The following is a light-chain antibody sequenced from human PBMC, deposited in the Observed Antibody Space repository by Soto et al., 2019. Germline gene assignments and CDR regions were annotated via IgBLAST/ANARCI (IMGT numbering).Light chain of an antibody. V-gene: IGKV3-20*01. J-gene: IGKJ2*01. CDR3: QHYGSPYT. CDR1: QSVSSSY. CDR2: GAS. Sequence: EIVLTQSPGTLSLSPGERATLSCRASQSVSSSYLAWYQQKPGQAPRLLIYGASSRATGIPDSFSGSGSGTDFTLTISRLEPEDFAVYYCQHYGSPYTFGQGTKLEIK.